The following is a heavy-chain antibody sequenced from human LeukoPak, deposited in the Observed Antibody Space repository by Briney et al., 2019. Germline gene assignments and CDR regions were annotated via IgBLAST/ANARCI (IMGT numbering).Heavy chain of an antibody. CDR2: IYSGGST. V-gene: IGHV3-53*05. Sequence: GGSLRLSCAASGFTVGSNYMNWVRQAPGKGLEWVSVIYSGGSTYYADSVKGRFTISRDNSKNTLYLQMNSLRAEDTAVYYCARPVDTAMAFDYWGQGTLVTVSS. D-gene: IGHD5-18*01. CDR1: GFTVGSNY. J-gene: IGHJ4*02. CDR3: ARPVDTAMAFDY.